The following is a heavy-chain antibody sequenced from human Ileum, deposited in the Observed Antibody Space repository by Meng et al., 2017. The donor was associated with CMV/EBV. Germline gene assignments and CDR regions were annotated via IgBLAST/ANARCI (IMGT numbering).Heavy chain of an antibody. CDR2: ISSSGGS. CDR1: GGSVSRGSYY. D-gene: IGHD2-15*01. J-gene: IGHJ6*02. V-gene: IGHV4-61*01. Sequence: GSLRFSCTVSGGSVSRGSYYWSWVRQPPGRGPEWIGYISSSGGSNYDPSLGGRVTMSVDTSKNQFSLNLTSVTTADTAVYYCARAIARGSYYYGLDIWGPGTTVTVSS. CDR3: ARAIARGSYYYGLDI.